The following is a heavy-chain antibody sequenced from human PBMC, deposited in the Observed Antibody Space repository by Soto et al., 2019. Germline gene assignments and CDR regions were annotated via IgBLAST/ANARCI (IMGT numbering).Heavy chain of an antibody. CDR3: AKGRESSGSYRPFDY. CDR1: GFTFSSYA. D-gene: IGHD3-22*01. Sequence: GGSLRLSCAAPGFTFSSYAMGWVRQAPGKGLEWVSAISAGAVATNYADSVKGRFTISRDNSKNTLYLQMNSLRAEDTAVYYCAKGRESSGSYRPFDYWGQGALVTVSS. CDR2: ISAGAVAT. J-gene: IGHJ4*02. V-gene: IGHV3-23*01.